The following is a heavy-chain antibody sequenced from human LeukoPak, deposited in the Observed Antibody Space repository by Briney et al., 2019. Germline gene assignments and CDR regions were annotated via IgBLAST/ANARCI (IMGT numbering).Heavy chain of an antibody. D-gene: IGHD2-2*01. CDR3: TAASPGNNIVVVPAED. CDR2: IRSKAYGGTT. CDR1: GFTFGDYA. J-gene: IGHJ4*02. Sequence: PPWGSLRLSCTASGFTFGDYAMSWFRQAPGKGLEWVGFIRSKAYGGTTEYAASVKGRFTISRDDSKSIAYLQMNSLKTEDTAVYYCTAASPGNNIVVVPAEDWGRGTLVTVSS. V-gene: IGHV3-49*03.